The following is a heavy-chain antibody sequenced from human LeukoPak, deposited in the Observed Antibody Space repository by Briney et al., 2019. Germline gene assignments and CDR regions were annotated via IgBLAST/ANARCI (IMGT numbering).Heavy chain of an antibody. V-gene: IGHV3-15*01. D-gene: IGHD2-2*01. CDR2: IKNRGNGGTT. J-gene: IGHJ4*02. CDR1: GFTFSNAW. CDR3: AADVTESRAYPFDY. Sequence: GSLRLSCAASGFTFSNAWMSWVRQAPGKGLEWVSHIKNRGNGGTTEYAAAVKGRFTISRDDSTNTLSLQMNSLNTDDTAVYYCAADVTESRAYPFDYWGQGILVTVSS.